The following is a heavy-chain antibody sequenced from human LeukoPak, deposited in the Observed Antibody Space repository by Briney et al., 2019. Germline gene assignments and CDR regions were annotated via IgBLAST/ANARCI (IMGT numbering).Heavy chain of an antibody. Sequence: GGSLRLSCAASGFTFSSYGMHWVRQAPGKGLEWVAFIRYDGSNKYYADSVKGRFTISRDNSKNTLYLQVNSLRAEDTAVYYCAKDRQDIVVVPAAMQDFAFDIWGQGTMVTVSS. V-gene: IGHV3-30*02. J-gene: IGHJ3*02. CDR1: GFTFSSYG. D-gene: IGHD2-2*01. CDR3: AKDRQDIVVVPAAMQDFAFDI. CDR2: IRYDGSNK.